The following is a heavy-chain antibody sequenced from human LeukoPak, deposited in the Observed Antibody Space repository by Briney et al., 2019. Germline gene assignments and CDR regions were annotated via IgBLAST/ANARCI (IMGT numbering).Heavy chain of an antibody. J-gene: IGHJ4*02. D-gene: IGHD2-15*01. CDR2: IRYDGSNK. CDR1: GFTFSSYG. V-gene: IGHV3-30*02. Sequence: GGSLRLSCAASGFTFSSYGMHWVRQAPGKGLEWVAFIRYDGSNKYYADSVKGRFTISRDNAKNSLYLQMNSLRAEDTAVYYCARDPGYCSGGSCYSQPVDYWGQGTLVTVSS. CDR3: ARDPGYCSGGSCYSQPVDY.